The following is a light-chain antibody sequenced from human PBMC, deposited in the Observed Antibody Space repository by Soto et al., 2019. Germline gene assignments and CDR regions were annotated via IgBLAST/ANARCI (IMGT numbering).Light chain of an antibody. J-gene: IGKJ1*01. V-gene: IGKV1-5*01. Sequence: DIQMTQSPSTLSASVGDRVTITCRASQSISSWLAWYQHKPGKAPKLLIYDASSLESGVPSRFSGSGSGTEFTPTISSLQPDDFATYYCQQYNSYPSTFGQGTKVDIK. CDR1: QSISSW. CDR3: QQYNSYPST. CDR2: DAS.